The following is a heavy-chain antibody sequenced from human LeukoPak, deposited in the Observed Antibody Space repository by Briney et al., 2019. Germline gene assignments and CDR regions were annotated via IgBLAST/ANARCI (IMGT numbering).Heavy chain of an antibody. D-gene: IGHD1-7*01. Sequence: SETLSLTCTVSSDSISNYYWSWIRQPPGKGLEWIGYIYYSGSTNYNPSLKSRVTISVDTSKNQFSLKLSSVTAADTAVYYCARSITGTTLDYWGQGTLVTVSS. CDR2: IYYSGST. CDR3: ARSITGTTLDY. J-gene: IGHJ4*02. V-gene: IGHV4-59*08. CDR1: SDSISNYY.